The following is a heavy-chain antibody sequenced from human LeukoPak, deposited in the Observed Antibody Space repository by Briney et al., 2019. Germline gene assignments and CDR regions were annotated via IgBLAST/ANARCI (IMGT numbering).Heavy chain of an antibody. CDR2: ISGSGGST. J-gene: IGHJ4*02. V-gene: IGHV3-23*01. CDR1: GFTFSSYS. Sequence: GGSLRLSCAASGFTFSSYSMNWVRQAPGKGLEWVSAISGSGGSTYYADSVKGRFTISRDNSKNTLYLQMNSLRAEDTAVYYCAKDLVNYDYVWGSYRYIVWGQGTLVTVSS. CDR3: AKDLVNYDYVWGSYRYIV. D-gene: IGHD3-16*02.